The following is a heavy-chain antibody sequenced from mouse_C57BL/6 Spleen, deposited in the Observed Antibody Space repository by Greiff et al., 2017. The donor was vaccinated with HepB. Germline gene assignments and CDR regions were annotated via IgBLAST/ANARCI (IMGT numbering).Heavy chain of an antibody. CDR3: TTLYGSRDY. V-gene: IGHV1-81*01. D-gene: IGHD1-1*01. J-gene: IGHJ2*01. CDR2: IYPRSGNT. Sequence: QVQLQQSGAELARPGASVKLSCKASGYTFTSYGISWVKQRTGQGLEWIGEIYPRSGNTYYNEKFKGKATLTADKSSSTAYLQLSSLTSEDTAVYYCTTLYGSRDYWGQGTTLTVSS. CDR1: GYTFTSYG.